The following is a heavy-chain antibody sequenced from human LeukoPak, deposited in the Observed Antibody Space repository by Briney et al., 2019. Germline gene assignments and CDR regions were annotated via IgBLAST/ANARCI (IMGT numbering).Heavy chain of an antibody. CDR2: IKQDGSGK. CDR1: GFTFSSYW. D-gene: IGHD6-13*01. Sequence: GGSLRLSCAASGFTFSSYWMSWVRQAPGKGLEWVANIKQDGSGKYYVDSVKGRFTISRDNAKNSLYLQMNSLRAEDTAVYYCARDGAAAALDYWGQGTLVTVSS. CDR3: ARDGAAAALDY. V-gene: IGHV3-7*03. J-gene: IGHJ4*02.